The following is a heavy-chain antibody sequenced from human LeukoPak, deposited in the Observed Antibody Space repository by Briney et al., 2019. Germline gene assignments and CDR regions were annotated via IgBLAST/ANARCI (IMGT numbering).Heavy chain of an antibody. V-gene: IGHV5-51*01. CDR2: IYPGDSDT. J-gene: IGHJ3*02. CDR3: VRHDRLRGEPGPPVAFDI. CDR1: GYSFTSYW. Sequence: NPGESLKISCKGSGYSFTSYWIGWVRQMPGKGLEWMGIIYPGDSDTRYSPSFQGQVTISADKSISTAYLQWSSLKASDTAMYYCVRHDRLRGEPGPPVAFDIWGQGTMVTVSS. D-gene: IGHD3-16*01.